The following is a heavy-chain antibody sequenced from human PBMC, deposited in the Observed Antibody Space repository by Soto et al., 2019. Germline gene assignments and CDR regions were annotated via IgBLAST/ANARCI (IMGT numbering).Heavy chain of an antibody. CDR2: IIPIFGTA. Sequence: QVQLVQSGAEVKKPGSSVKVSCKASGGTFSSYDISWVRQAPGQGHEWMGGIIPIFGTANYAQKFQGRVTITTDESSSTAYIELSSLRTEDTAVYYCARSTCRDYTCAFDPWVQGTLVTGSS. V-gene: IGHV1-69*01. J-gene: IGHJ5*02. CDR1: GGTFSSYD. D-gene: IGHD3-16*01. CDR3: ARSTCRDYTCAFDP.